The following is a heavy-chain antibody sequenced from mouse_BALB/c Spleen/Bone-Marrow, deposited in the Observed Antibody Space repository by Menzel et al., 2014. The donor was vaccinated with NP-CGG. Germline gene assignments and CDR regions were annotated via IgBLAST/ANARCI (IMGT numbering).Heavy chain of an antibody. CDR2: ISDGGSST. D-gene: IGHD1-1*01. J-gene: IGHJ1*01. CDR1: GFTFSDYF. Sequence: EVQLVESGGGLVKPGGALKLSCAASGFTFSDYFMYWVRQTPEKRLEWVATISDGGSSTYYPDSVKGRFTISRDNAKNNLYLQMSSLKSEDIAMYYCARQDYYAGSYGYFDVWGAGTTVTVSS. CDR3: ARQDYYAGSYGYFDV. V-gene: IGHV5-4*02.